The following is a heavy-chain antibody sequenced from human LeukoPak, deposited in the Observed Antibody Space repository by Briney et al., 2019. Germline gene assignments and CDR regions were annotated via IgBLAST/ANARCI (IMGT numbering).Heavy chain of an antibody. Sequence: SETLSLTCTVSGGSISSGDYYWSWIRQPPGKGLEWIGYIYYSGSTYYNPSLKSRVTISVDTSKSQFSLKLSSVTAADTAVYYCARVVWYYYGSGNWFDPWGQGTLVTVSS. CDR2: IYYSGST. V-gene: IGHV4-30-4*08. J-gene: IGHJ5*02. CDR3: ARVVWYYYGSGNWFDP. CDR1: GGSISSGDYY. D-gene: IGHD3-10*01.